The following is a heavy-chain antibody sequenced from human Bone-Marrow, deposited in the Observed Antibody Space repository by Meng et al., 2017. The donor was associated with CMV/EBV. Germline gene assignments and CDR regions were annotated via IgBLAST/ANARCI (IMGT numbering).Heavy chain of an antibody. D-gene: IGHD6-13*01. CDR3: ARDLIAASGKKGFDY. CDR2: IFYNGNT. J-gene: IGHJ4*02. Sequence: SETLSLTCTVSGGSISSSSYYWGWIRQPPGKGLEWIGSIFYNGNTFYNPSLWGRVTISVGTSKKHFSLRLSSVTAADTAVYYCARDLIAASGKKGFDYWGQGKRVTGSS. V-gene: IGHV4-39*07. CDR1: GGSISSSSYY.